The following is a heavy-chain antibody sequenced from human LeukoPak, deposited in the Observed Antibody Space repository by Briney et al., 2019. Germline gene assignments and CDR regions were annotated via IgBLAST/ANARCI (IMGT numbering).Heavy chain of an antibody. D-gene: IGHD7-27*01. Sequence: GGSLRLSCAASGFTFSNAWMSWVRQAPGKGLEWVGHIKSKTDGGTTDYAAPVKGRFTISRDDSKHTLYLQMNSLKTEDTAVYYCATDWGNDYWGQGTLVTVSS. CDR2: IKSKTDGGTT. CDR3: ATDWGNDY. J-gene: IGHJ4*02. V-gene: IGHV3-15*01. CDR1: GFTFSNAW.